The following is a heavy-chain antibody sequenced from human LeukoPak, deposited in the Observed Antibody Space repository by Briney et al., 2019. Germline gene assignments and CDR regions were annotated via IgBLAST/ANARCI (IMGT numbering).Heavy chain of an antibody. CDR2: ITYSGSN. D-gene: IGHD5-18*01. CDR3: ARGKGSYGYGRFFDY. CDR1: GGSFSGYY. Sequence: SETLCLTCAVYGGSFSGYYWSWIRQPPGKGLEWIGEITYSGSNNYNPALKSQGTITVDTSKNQCSVKLGSVTVADAAVYYCARGKGSYGYGRFFDYWGQGTLVTVAS. V-gene: IGHV4-34*01. J-gene: IGHJ4*02.